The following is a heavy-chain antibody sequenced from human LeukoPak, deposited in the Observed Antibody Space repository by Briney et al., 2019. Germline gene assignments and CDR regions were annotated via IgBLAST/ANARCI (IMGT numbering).Heavy chain of an antibody. D-gene: IGHD3-3*01. V-gene: IGHV3-9*01. Sequence: ALRLSCAASGFTFDDYAMHWVRQAPGKGLEWVSGISWNSGSIGYADSVKGRFTISRDNAKNSLYLQMNSLRAEDTAVYYCASDDFWSGYLHSPDYWGQGTLVTVSS. CDR2: ISWNSGSI. J-gene: IGHJ4*02. CDR3: ASDDFWSGYLHSPDY. CDR1: GFTFDDYA.